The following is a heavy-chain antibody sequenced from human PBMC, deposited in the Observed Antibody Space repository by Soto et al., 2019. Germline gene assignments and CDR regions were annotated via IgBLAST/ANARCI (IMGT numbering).Heavy chain of an antibody. Sequence: PSETLSLTCSVSGGSISNYYWSWIRQSAGKGLEWIGRIYPGGSTIYNPSLKSRVTMSVDTSKSQVSLRLTSVTAADTAVYYCARASVGPPGGGSWIMPFDFWGQGTRVTVSS. CDR1: GGSISNYY. V-gene: IGHV4-4*07. CDR3: ARASVGPPGGGSWIMPFDF. D-gene: IGHD2-15*01. J-gene: IGHJ4*02. CDR2: IYPGGST.